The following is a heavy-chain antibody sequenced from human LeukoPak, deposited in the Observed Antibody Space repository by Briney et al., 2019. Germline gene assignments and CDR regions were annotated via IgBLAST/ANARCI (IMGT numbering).Heavy chain of an antibody. V-gene: IGHV3-23*01. Sequence: QLGGSLRLSCAASGFTFSNYAMTCVRQAPGKGLEWVSVISGSGDRTYYADSVKGRFTISRDNSKNTLYLQMNSLRAEDTAVYYCAKGLVVGSSWSAYDYWGQGTLVTVSS. CDR2: ISGSGDRT. CDR1: GFTFSNYA. D-gene: IGHD6-13*01. J-gene: IGHJ4*02. CDR3: AKGLVVGSSWSAYDY.